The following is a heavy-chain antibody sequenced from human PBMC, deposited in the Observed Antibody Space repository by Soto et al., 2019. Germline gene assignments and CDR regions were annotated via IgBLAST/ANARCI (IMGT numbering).Heavy chain of an antibody. CDR1: GFSSSGYA. CDR2: ISYDGSNK. J-gene: IGHJ3*02. CDR3: ARARVVVTAFDAFDI. D-gene: IGHD2-21*02. Sequence: GSLLFPFASSGFSSSGYAMHWVRQAPGKGLEWVAVISYDGSNKYYADSVKGRFTISRDNSKNTLYLQMNSLRAEDTAVYYCARARVVVTAFDAFDIWGQGTMVTVSS. V-gene: IGHV3-30-3*01.